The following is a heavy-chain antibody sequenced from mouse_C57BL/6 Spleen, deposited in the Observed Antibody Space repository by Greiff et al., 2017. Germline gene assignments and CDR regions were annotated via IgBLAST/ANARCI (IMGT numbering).Heavy chain of an antibody. CDR3: ARLPNYYGSSLDY. Sequence: QVQLQQSGPELVKPGASVKISCKASGYAFSSSWMNWVKQRPGKGLEWIGRIYPGDGDTNYNGKFKGKATLTADKSSSTAYMQLSSLTSEDSAVYFCARLPNYYGSSLDYWGQGTTLTVSS. CDR2: IYPGDGDT. V-gene: IGHV1-82*01. CDR1: GYAFSSSW. D-gene: IGHD1-1*01. J-gene: IGHJ2*01.